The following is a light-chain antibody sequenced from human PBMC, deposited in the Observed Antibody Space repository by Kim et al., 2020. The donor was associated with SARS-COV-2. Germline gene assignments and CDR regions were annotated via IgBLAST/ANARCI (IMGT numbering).Light chain of an antibody. CDR3: NSRDSSANHVV. CDR2: GKN. V-gene: IGLV3-19*01. CDR1: SLRSYY. Sequence: ALGQTVRITCQGDSLRSYYASWYQQKPGQAPLLVIYGKNNRPSGIPDRFSGSSSGNTASLTITGAQAEDEADYYCNSRDSSANHVVFGGGTQLTVL. J-gene: IGLJ2*01.